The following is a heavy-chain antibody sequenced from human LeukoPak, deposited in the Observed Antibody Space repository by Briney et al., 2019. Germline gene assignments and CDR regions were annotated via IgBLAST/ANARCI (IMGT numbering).Heavy chain of an antibody. CDR1: GFTFSSYW. CDR3: TRERRTAMAKDGFEI. Sequence: TGGSLRLSCAASGFTFSSYWMHWVRQAPGKGLVWVSRINTDGSSTSYADSVKGRFTISRDNAKNTLYLQMNSLRAEDTAVYYCTRERRTAMAKDGFEIWGKGTMVTVSS. CDR2: INTDGSST. V-gene: IGHV3-74*01. D-gene: IGHD5-18*01. J-gene: IGHJ3*02.